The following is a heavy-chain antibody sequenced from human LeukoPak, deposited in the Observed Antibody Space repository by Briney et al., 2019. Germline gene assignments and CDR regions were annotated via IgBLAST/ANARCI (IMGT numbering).Heavy chain of an antibody. Sequence: PGGSLRLSCAASGFTYDDYAMHWVRQAPGKGLEWVSGISWNSGSIGYADSVKGRFTISRDNAKNSLYLQMNSLRAEDTALYYCAKDFTYYYGSGSPFDYWGQGTLVTVSS. CDR3: AKDFTYYYGSGSPFDY. D-gene: IGHD3-10*01. CDR1: GFTYDDYA. J-gene: IGHJ4*02. CDR2: ISWNSGSI. V-gene: IGHV3-9*01.